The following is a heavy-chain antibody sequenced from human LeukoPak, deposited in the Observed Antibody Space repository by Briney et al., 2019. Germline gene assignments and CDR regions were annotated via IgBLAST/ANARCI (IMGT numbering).Heavy chain of an antibody. D-gene: IGHD4-23*01. CDR2: ISSSSSYI. CDR1: GFTFSSYS. CDR3: ARAAPNYGGNSWFDY. J-gene: IGHJ4*02. V-gene: IGHV3-21*01. Sequence: GGSLRLSCAASGFTFSSYSMNWVRQAPGKGLEWVSSISSSSSYIYYADSVKGRFTISRDNAKNSLYLQMDSLRAEDTAVYYCARAAPNYGGNSWFDYWGQGTLVTVSS.